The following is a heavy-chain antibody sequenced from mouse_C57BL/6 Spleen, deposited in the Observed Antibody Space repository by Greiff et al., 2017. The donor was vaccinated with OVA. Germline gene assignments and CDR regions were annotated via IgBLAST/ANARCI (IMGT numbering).Heavy chain of an antibody. J-gene: IGHJ3*01. D-gene: IGHD4-1*01. CDR2: INPSTGGT. Sequence: EVKLQESGPELVKPGASVKISCKASGYSFTGYYMNWVKQSPEKSLEWIGEINPSTGGTTYNQKFKAKATLTVDKSSSTAYMQLKSLTSEDSAVYYCARSGNWDEAWFAYWGQGTLVTVSA. CDR3: ARSGNWDEAWFAY. CDR1: GYSFTGYY. V-gene: IGHV1-42*01.